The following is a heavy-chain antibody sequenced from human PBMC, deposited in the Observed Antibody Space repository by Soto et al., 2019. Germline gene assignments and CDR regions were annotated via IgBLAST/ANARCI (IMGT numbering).Heavy chain of an antibody. Sequence: EVQLVESGGGLVQPGGSLRLSCAASEFTFSGRSVHWVRQAPGKGLVWVSGIDKVGTDSTYADSVKGRFTSSRDNAKNTVYLHMNSLGVEDTAVYYCARGWFGPDVWGKGTAVTVSS. J-gene: IGHJ6*03. CDR3: ARGWFGPDV. CDR1: EFTFSGRS. D-gene: IGHD3-10*01. CDR2: IDKVGTDS. V-gene: IGHV3-74*01.